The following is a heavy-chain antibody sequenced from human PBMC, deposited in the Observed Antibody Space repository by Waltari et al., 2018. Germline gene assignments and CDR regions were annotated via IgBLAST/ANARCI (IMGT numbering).Heavy chain of an antibody. J-gene: IGHJ3*01. D-gene: IGHD6-6*01. CDR1: GFSLSSGYY. V-gene: IGHV4-38-2*02. CDR2: IYDSGNT. Sequence: QVQLRESGPGLVKPSATLSLSCAVPGFSLSSGYYLGWIRPPPGKGLEWIGSIYDSGNTYYNPSLKSRVTMSIDTSKNQFSLRVNSATAADTAVYYCARDRVTGSSGAFNVWGQGTMVTVSS. CDR3: ARDRVTGSSGAFNV.